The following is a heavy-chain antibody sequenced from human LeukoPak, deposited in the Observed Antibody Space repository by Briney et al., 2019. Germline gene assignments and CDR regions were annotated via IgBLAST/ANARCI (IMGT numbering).Heavy chain of an antibody. CDR3: ARDAPGNTALDY. J-gene: IGHJ4*02. Sequence: QPGGSQRLSCAASGFTFVSYWMHWVRQAPGKGLVWVSRINGYGSSTDFADSVKGRFTISRDNAKNTLYLQMNSLRAEDTAVYYCARDAPGNTALDYWGQGTLVTVSS. CDR1: GFTFVSYW. CDR2: INGYGSST. D-gene: IGHD5-18*01. V-gene: IGHV3-74*01.